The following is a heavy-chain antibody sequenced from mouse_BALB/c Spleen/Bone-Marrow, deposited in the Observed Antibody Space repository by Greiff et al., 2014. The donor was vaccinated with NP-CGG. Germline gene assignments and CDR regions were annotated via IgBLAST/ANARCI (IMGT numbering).Heavy chain of an antibody. CDR2: INPSSAYT. CDR3: TIRYYAMDY. J-gene: IGHJ4*01. V-gene: IGHV1-4*01. Sequence: QVQLQQPGAELARPGASVKMSCQASGYTFTRYTMHWEKQRPGQGLEWIGYINPSSAYTNYNQKFKDKATLTADKSSSTAYMQLSSLTSEDSAVYYCTIRYYAMDYWGQGTSVTVPS. CDR1: GYTFTRYT. D-gene: IGHD1-1*01.